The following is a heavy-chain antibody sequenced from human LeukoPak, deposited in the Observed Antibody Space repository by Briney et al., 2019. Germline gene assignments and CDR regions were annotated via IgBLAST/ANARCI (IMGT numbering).Heavy chain of an antibody. Sequence: ASVKVSCKASGYTFTSYYIHWVRQAPGQGLEWMGLINPSGGSTNYAQKFQGRVTMTRDTSISTAYMELSSLRSEDTAVYYCATRAWEGWFDPWGQGTLVTVSS. D-gene: IGHD1-26*01. CDR2: INPSGGST. CDR1: GYTFTSYY. CDR3: ATRAWEGWFDP. J-gene: IGHJ5*02. V-gene: IGHV1-46*01.